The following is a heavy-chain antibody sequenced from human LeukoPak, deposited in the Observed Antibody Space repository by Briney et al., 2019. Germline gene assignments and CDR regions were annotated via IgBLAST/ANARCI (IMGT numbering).Heavy chain of an antibody. D-gene: IGHD2-15*01. V-gene: IGHV5-51*01. CDR3: ARHSQRYCSGGSCSLDY. CDR2: IYPGDSDT. CDR1: GYSFTSYW. Sequence: PGESLKISCKGSGYSFTSYWIGWVRQMPGKGLEWMGIIYPGDSDTRYSPSFQGQVTISADKSISTVYLQWSSLKASDTAMYYCARHSQRYCSGGSCSLDYWGQGTPVTVSS. J-gene: IGHJ4*02.